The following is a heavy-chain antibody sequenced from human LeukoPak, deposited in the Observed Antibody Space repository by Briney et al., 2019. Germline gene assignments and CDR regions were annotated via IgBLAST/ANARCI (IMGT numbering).Heavy chain of an antibody. J-gene: IGHJ4*02. Sequence: PGGALRLSCAGSGFPFSSHGMNWVRRAPGKGLEWVSGISPGGPTYYEYSVKGRFTISRDDSKNTLYLQMRNLRADDTAVYYCAKDGAWLRFDDWGQGILVTVSS. V-gene: IGHV3-23*01. CDR1: GFPFSSHG. CDR2: ISPGGPT. CDR3: AKDGAWLRFDD. D-gene: IGHD5-12*01.